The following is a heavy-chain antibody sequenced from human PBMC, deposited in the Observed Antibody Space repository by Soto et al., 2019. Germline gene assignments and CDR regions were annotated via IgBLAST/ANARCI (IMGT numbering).Heavy chain of an antibody. CDR2: IIPIFGTA. Sequence: GASVKVSCKASGGTFSSYAISWVRQAPGQGLEWMGGIIPIFGTANYAQKFQGRVTITADKSTSTAYMELSSLRSEDTAVYYCATPSPQYAFWRETRPRYNWFDPWGQGTLVTVSS. CDR3: ATPSPQYAFWRETRPRYNWFDP. CDR1: GGTFSSYA. D-gene: IGHD3-3*01. V-gene: IGHV1-69*06. J-gene: IGHJ5*02.